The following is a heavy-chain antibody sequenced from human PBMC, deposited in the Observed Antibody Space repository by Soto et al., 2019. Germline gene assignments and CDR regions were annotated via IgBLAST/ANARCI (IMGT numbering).Heavy chain of an antibody. D-gene: IGHD2-2*01. Sequence: GGSLRLSCAASGFTFDDYAMHWVRQAPGKGLEWVSGISWNSGSIGYADSVKGRFTISRDNAKNSLYLQMNSLRAEDTALYYCAKDTQETTDCSSTSCRRPDYYYYYMDVWGKGTTVTVSS. V-gene: IGHV3-9*01. CDR1: GFTFDDYA. CDR2: ISWNSGSI. J-gene: IGHJ6*03. CDR3: AKDTQETTDCSSTSCRRPDYYYYYMDV.